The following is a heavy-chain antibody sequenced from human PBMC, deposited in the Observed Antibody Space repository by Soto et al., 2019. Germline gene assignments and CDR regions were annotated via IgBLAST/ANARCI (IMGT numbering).Heavy chain of an antibody. CDR3: ANYVVVVPAFYYYYYGMDV. CDR2: ISGSGGST. J-gene: IGHJ6*02. Sequence: GGSLRLSCEASGFTFSAFGMHWVRQAPGKGLEWVSAISGSGGSTYYADSVKGRFTISRDNSKNTLYLQMNSLRAEDTAVYYCANYVVVVPAFYYYYYGMDVWGQGTTVTVSS. CDR1: GFTFSAFG. V-gene: IGHV3-23*01. D-gene: IGHD2-2*01.